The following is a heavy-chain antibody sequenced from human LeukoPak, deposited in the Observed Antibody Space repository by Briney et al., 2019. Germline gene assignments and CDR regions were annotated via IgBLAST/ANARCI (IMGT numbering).Heavy chain of an antibody. Sequence: TDTLSPTCAFSGGSIISTSYYWAWIRQPPGKGLEWIGTIYYSGITYHNRSLKSLVTLSVDTSRNKFSLRLSSVDAADTAVYYCAKAGVWYFDSSVLYAFDFWGQGTTVTVSS. CDR3: AKAGVWYFDSSVLYAFDF. CDR1: GGSIISTSYY. V-gene: IGHV4-39*01. CDR2: IYYSGIT. D-gene: IGHD3-22*01. J-gene: IGHJ3*01.